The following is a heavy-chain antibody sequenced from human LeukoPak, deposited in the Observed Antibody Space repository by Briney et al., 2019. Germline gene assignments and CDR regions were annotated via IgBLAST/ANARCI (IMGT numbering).Heavy chain of an antibody. D-gene: IGHD3-22*01. CDR1: GYTSTTYD. J-gene: IGHJ4*02. Sequence: ASVRVSCKASGYTSTTYDITWVRQAPGQGLEWMGRISTYKGKTYYAQKLQGRVTMNTDTSTSTAYMDLRSLRSDDTALYYCARGGGGSGYLDYWGQGTLVTVSS. V-gene: IGHV1-18*01. CDR3: ARGGGGSGYLDY. CDR2: ISTYKGKT.